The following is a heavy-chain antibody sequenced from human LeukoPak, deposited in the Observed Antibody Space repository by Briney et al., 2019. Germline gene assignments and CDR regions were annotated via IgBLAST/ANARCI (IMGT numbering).Heavy chain of an antibody. CDR1: GGSISSGSYY. J-gene: IGHJ6*03. V-gene: IGHV4-61*02. CDR3: ARGKSPYGSGSYYPQYYYYYYMDV. Sequence: SETLSLTCTVSGGSISSGSYYWSWIRQPAGKGLEWIGRIYTSGSTNYNPSLKSRVTISVDTSKNQLSLKLSSVTAADTAVYYCARGKSPYGSGSYYPQYYYYYYMDVWGKGTTVTISS. D-gene: IGHD3-10*01. CDR2: IYTSGST.